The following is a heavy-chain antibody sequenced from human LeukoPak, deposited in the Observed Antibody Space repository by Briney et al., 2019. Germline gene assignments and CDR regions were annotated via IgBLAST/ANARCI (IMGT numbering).Heavy chain of an antibody. V-gene: IGHV1-2*02. J-gene: IGHJ4*02. Sequence: ASVKVSCTASGYTFTGYYMHWVRQAPGQGLEWMGWINPNSGGTNYAQKFQGRVTMTRDTSISTAYMELSRLRSDDTAVYYCARAVHDYGDYGDYWGQGTLVTVSS. CDR3: ARAVHDYGDYGDY. D-gene: IGHD4-17*01. CDR1: GYTFTGYY. CDR2: INPNSGGT.